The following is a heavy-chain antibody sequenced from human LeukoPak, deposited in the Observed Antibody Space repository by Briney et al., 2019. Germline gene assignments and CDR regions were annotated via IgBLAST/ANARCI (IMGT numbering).Heavy chain of an antibody. V-gene: IGHV1-2*02. D-gene: IGHD4/OR15-4a*01. CDR2: VNPKSGAT. CDR3: ARAYEYGWFDP. J-gene: IGHJ5*02. CDR1: GYTFTDYY. Sequence: ASVKVSCKTPGYTFTDYYLHWLRQAPGQGLEWMGWVNPKSGATNYAQRFQGRVTMTWQTSISTGNMELSSLRSDDTAVYYCARAYEYGWFDPWGQGTLVTVSS.